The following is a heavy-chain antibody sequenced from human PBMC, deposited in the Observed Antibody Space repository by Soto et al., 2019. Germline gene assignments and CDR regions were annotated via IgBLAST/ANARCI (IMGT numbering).Heavy chain of an antibody. CDR3: ARRGSGCYYDY. J-gene: IGHJ4*02. CDR1: GFTFSSYA. V-gene: IGHV3-23*01. CDR2: ISGSGGST. Sequence: EVQLLESGGGLVQPGGSLRLSCAASGFTFSSYAMRWVRQAPVKGLEWVSAISGSGGSTFYADSVKGGFTISRDNPKNPLYLQMNSLKAEDTVVYYCARRGSGCYYDYWGQGTLVTVSS. D-gene: IGHD6-19*01.